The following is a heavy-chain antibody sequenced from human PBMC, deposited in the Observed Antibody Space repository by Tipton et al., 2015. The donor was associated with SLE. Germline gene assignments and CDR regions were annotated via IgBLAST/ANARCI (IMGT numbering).Heavy chain of an antibody. V-gene: IGHV4-39*07. CDR2: MYSGGSK. CDR1: GGSISDRNYY. CDR3: ASKGGSGSYYPN. D-gene: IGHD3-10*01. J-gene: IGHJ4*02. Sequence: TLSLTCTVSGGSISDRNYYWGWIRQPPGKGLEWIATMYSGGSKYYNPSLKSRVTISLDTSKNQFSLKVSSVTAADTAVYYCASKGGSGSYYPNRGQGTLVPVSS.